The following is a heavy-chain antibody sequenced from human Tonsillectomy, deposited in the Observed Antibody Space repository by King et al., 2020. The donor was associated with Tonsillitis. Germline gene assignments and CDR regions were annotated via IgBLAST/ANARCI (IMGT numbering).Heavy chain of an antibody. D-gene: IGHD3-9*01. V-gene: IGHV4-38-2*01. CDR1: GSSISSGYY. CDR2: IYHSGST. CDR3: ARLGYRYDVLPGHGIY. Sequence: QLQESGPGLVKPSETLSLTCVVSGSSISSGYYWGWIRQPPGKGLEWIGSIYHSGSTYYNPSLKSRLTISLDTTNNQFSLRLSSVTAADTAVYYCARLGYRYDVLPGHGIYWGQGTLVTVSS. J-gene: IGHJ4*02.